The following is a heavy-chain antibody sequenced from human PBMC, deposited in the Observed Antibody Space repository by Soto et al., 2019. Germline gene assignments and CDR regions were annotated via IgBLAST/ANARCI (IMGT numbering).Heavy chain of an antibody. Sequence: SVKVSCKASGGTFSSYAISWVRQAPGQGLEWMGGIIPIFGTANYAQKFQGRVTITADESTSTAYMELSSLRSEDTAVYYCARERWGYCGSTSCPNWFDPWGQGALVTVSS. CDR2: IIPIFGTA. D-gene: IGHD2-2*01. J-gene: IGHJ5*02. CDR3: ARERWGYCGSTSCPNWFDP. CDR1: GGTFSSYA. V-gene: IGHV1-69*13.